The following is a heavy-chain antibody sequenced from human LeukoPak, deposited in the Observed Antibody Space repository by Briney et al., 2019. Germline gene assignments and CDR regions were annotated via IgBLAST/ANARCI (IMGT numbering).Heavy chain of an antibody. Sequence: GGSLRLSCAASGFTFSSYWMSWVRQAPGKGLEWVANIKPNGSEKYYVDSVKGRFTISRDNAKNSLYLQMNSLRAEDTAVYYCARASIAAAGTIGLFDYWGQGTLVTVSS. CDR2: IKPNGSEK. CDR3: ARASIAAAGTIGLFDY. D-gene: IGHD6-13*01. J-gene: IGHJ4*02. V-gene: IGHV3-7*01. CDR1: GFTFSSYW.